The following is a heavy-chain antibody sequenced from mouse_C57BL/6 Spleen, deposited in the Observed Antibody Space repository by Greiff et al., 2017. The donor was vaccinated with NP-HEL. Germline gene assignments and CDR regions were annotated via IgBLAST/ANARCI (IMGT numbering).Heavy chain of an antibody. V-gene: IGHV1-53*01. J-gene: IGHJ4*01. CDR1: GYTFTSYW. D-gene: IGHD2-3*01. CDR3: ARELLFAMDY. Sequence: VQLQQPGTELVKPGASVKLSCKASGYTFTSYWMHWVTQRPGQGLAWIGNINPSNGGTNYNEKFKSKATLTVDKSSSPAYMQRSSLTAEDSAVYYCARELLFAMDYWGQGTSVTVSS. CDR2: INPSNGGT.